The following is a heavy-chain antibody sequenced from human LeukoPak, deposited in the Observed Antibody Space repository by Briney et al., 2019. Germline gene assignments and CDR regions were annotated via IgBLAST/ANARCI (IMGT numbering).Heavy chain of an antibody. CDR2: IKSKTDGGTT. V-gene: IGHV3-15*01. CDR3: TNPHSSGWNFDY. J-gene: IGHJ4*02. Sequence: GGSLRLSCAASGFTFSSYEMNWVRQAPGKGLEWVGRIKSKTDGGTTDYAAPVKGRFTISRDDSKNTLYLQMNSLKTEDTAVYYCTNPHSSGWNFDYWGQGTLVTVSS. CDR1: GFTFSSYE. D-gene: IGHD6-19*01.